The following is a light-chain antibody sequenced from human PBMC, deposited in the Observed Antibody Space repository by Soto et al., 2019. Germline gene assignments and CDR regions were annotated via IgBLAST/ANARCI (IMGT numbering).Light chain of an antibody. CDR1: QSVSSY. CDR2: EAS. V-gene: IGKV3D-20*02. Sequence: EIVMTQSPATLSVSPGERATLSCRASQSVSSYLAWYQQKPGQAPRLLIYEASSRATGIPDRFSGSGSGTDFTLTISRLEPEDFAVYYCQQYRTFGQGTKVDI. CDR3: QQYRT. J-gene: IGKJ1*01.